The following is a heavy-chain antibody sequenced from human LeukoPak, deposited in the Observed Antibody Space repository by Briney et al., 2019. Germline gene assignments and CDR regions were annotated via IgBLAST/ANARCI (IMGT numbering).Heavy chain of an antibody. J-gene: IGHJ4*02. D-gene: IGHD2-8*01. Sequence: SVKVSCKASGGTFSSYAISWVRQAPGQGLEWMGGIIPIFGTANYAQKFQGRVTITTDESTSTAYMELSSLRSEDTAVYYCAREVRGNGVCCHFDYWGQGTLVTVPS. V-gene: IGHV1-69*05. CDR1: GGTFSSYA. CDR2: IIPIFGTA. CDR3: AREVRGNGVCCHFDY.